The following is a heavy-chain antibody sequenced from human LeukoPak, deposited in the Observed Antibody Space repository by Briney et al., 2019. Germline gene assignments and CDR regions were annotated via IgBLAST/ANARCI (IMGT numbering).Heavy chain of an antibody. J-gene: IGHJ3*02. CDR2: IRSKANSYAT. V-gene: IGHV3-73*01. Sequence: PGGSLRLSCAASGFTFSGSAMHWVRQASGKGLEWVGRIRSKANSYATAYAASVKGRFTISRDASKNTAYLQMNSLKTEDTAVYYCTRMGYYDSSGRDAFDIWGQGTMVTVSS. CDR3: TRMGYYDSSGRDAFDI. D-gene: IGHD3-22*01. CDR1: GFTFSGSA.